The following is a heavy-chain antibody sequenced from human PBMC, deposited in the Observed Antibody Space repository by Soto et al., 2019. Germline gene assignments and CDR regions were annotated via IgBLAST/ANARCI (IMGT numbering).Heavy chain of an antibody. Sequence: PGESLKISCKGSGYSFTSYWIGWVRQMPGKGLEWMGIIYPGDSDTRYSPSFPGQVTISADKSISTAYLQWSSLKASDTAMYYCARQSTGVNMVRGVPLDYWGQGTLVTVS. J-gene: IGHJ4*02. V-gene: IGHV5-51*01. D-gene: IGHD3-10*01. CDR1: GYSFTSYW. CDR3: ARQSTGVNMVRGVPLDY. CDR2: IYPGDSDT.